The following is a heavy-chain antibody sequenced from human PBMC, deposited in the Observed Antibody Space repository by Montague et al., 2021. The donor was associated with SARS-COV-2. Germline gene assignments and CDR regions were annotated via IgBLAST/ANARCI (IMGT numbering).Heavy chain of an antibody. CDR1: GGSFSGYS. D-gene: IGHD2-2*02. CDR2: IYHSGST. V-gene: IGHV4-34*01. Sequence: SETLSLTCAVYGGSFSGYSWSWIRQPPGKGLEWIGQIYHSGSTNYNPSLKIRVTISVDTSKNQFSLKLSSVTAADTALYYCRVVPAGIPKGPNFYYMDVWGQGTTVTVSS. J-gene: IGHJ6*03. CDR3: RVVPAGIPKGPNFYYMDV.